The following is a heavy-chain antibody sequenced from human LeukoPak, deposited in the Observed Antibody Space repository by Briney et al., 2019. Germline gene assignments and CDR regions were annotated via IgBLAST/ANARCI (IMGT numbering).Heavy chain of an antibody. CDR1: GGSISSSSYY. V-gene: IGHV4-39*01. CDR2: IYYSGST. D-gene: IGHD3-22*01. CDR3: ARHSSSYYYDSSGYLNHDY. Sequence: SETLSLTCTVSGGSISSSSYYWGWIRQPPGKGLEWIGSIYYSGSTYYHPSLKSRLHISVDTSKHQFPLKLSSVTAADTAVYYCARHSSSYYYDSSGYLNHDYWGQGTLVTVSS. J-gene: IGHJ4*02.